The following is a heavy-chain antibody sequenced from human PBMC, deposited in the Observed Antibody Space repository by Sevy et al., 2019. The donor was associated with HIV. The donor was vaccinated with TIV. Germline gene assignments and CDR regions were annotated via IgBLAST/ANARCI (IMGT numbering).Heavy chain of an antibody. V-gene: IGHV4-39*01. Sequence: SETLSLTCSVSGGSISSSSYYWGWVRQPPGKGLEWIGTIYYSGSTYYNPSLKSRVTISVDTSKNQFSLRLSSVTAADTAVYYCARVFRTRLDYWVQGTLVTVSS. CDR2: IYYSGST. D-gene: IGHD3-10*01. J-gene: IGHJ4*02. CDR1: GGSISSSSYY. CDR3: ARVFRTRLDY.